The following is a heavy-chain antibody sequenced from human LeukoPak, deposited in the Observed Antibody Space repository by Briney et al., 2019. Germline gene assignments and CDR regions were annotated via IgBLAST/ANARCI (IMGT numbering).Heavy chain of an antibody. CDR2: IYYSGST. Sequence: SETLSLTCTVSGGSISSSSYYWGWIRQPPGKGLEWIGSIYYSGSTYYNPSLKSRVTISVDTSKNQFSLKLSSVTAADTAVYYCARGALIAARPGYFDYWGQGTLVTVSS. CDR3: ARGALIAARPGYFDY. J-gene: IGHJ4*02. V-gene: IGHV4-39*01. CDR1: GGSISSSSYY. D-gene: IGHD6-6*01.